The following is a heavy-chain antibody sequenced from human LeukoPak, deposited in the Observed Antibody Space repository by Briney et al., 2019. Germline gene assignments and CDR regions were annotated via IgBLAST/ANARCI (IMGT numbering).Heavy chain of an antibody. D-gene: IGHD3-22*01. J-gene: IGHJ3*02. Sequence: PGGSLRPSCAASGFTFSDDYMSWIRQAPGKGLEWVSYISSSGSTIYYADFVKGRFTISRDNAKNSLHLQMNSLRVEDTAVYYCARVRSGYYHDAFDIWGQGTMVTVSS. V-gene: IGHV3-11*04. CDR2: ISSSGSTI. CDR3: ARVRSGYYHDAFDI. CDR1: GFTFSDDY.